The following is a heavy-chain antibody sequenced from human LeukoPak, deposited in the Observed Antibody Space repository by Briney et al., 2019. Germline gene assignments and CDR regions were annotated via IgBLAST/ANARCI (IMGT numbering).Heavy chain of an antibody. CDR1: GGSISSCY. D-gene: IGHD1-26*01. J-gene: IGHJ5*02. V-gene: IGHV4-4*07. CDR3: ARDPRGIVGANHNWFDP. CDR2: IYASGGT. Sequence: SETLSLTCTVSGGSISSCYWSWIRQPAGKGLEWIGRIYASGGTNYNPSLKSRVTMSVDTSKSQFSLKLISVTAADTAVYYCARDPRGIVGANHNWFDPWGQGTLVTVSS.